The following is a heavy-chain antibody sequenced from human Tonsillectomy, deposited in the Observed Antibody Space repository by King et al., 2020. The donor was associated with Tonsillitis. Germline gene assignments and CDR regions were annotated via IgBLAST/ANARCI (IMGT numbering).Heavy chain of an antibody. CDR2: ISGNNERI. J-gene: IGHJ5*02. CDR3: VRGAQSLDNWFDP. V-gene: IGHV3-48*02. CDR1: GFTFSTYG. Sequence: VQLVESGGGLVQPGGSLRLTCAASGFTFSTYGMNWVRRAPGKGLEWISYISGNNERIHYADSVNGRFTISRDNGKNLVYLQMNSLRDEDTAVYYCVRGAQSLDNWFDPWGQGSLVTVSS.